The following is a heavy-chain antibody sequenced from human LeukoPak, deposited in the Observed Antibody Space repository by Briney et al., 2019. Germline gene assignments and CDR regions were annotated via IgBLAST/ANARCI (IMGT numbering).Heavy chain of an antibody. V-gene: IGHV4-59*08. CDR3: ARQVDDFWSGYYYFDY. CDR1: GGSISSHF. J-gene: IGHJ4*02. CDR2: IYYSGST. Sequence: PSETLSLTCTVSGGSISSHFWTWIRQPPGKGLEWIGYIYYSGSTNYNPSLKSRVTISVDTSKNQFSLKLSSVTAADTAVYYCARQVDDFWSGYYYFDYWGQGTLVTVSS. D-gene: IGHD3-3*01.